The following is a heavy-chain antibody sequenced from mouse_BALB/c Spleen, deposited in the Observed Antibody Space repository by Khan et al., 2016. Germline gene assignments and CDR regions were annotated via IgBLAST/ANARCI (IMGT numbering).Heavy chain of an antibody. CDR3: ARMGGSYAMDY. V-gene: IGHV5-17*02. CDR1: GFTFSGFG. J-gene: IGHJ4*01. Sequence: EVELVESGGDLVQPGGSRKLSCAASGFTFSGFGMHWVRQAPEKGLEWVAHITSGSTNIYYADTVKGRFTIFRDNPKNTLFLQMTSLRSEDSAMYYGARMGGSYAMDYWGQGTSVTVSS. CDR2: ITSGSTNI.